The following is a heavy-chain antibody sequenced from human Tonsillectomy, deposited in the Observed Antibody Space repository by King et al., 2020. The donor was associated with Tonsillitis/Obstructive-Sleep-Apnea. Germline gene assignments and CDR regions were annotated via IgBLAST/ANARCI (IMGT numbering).Heavy chain of an antibody. CDR1: GFTFSSYA. CDR2: ISYDGSNK. Sequence: VQLVESGGGVVQPGRSLRLSCAASGFTFSSYAMHWVRQAPGKGLEWVAVISYDGSNKYYADSVKGRFTISRDNSKNTLYRQMNSLRAEDTAVYYCASLGRPYDAFDIWGQGTMVTVSS. CDR3: ASLGRPYDAFDI. V-gene: IGHV3-30*01. J-gene: IGHJ3*02. D-gene: IGHD3-16*01.